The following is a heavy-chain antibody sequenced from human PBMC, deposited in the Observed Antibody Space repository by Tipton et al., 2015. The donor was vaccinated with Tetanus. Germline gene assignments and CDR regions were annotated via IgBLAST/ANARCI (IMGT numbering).Heavy chain of an antibody. CDR1: GGSISTGGYY. J-gene: IGHJ4*02. V-gene: IGHV4-31*03. CDR3: ARDMRGEGGGWYTDY. D-gene: IGHD6-19*01. Sequence: TLSLTCTVSGGSISTGGYYWSWLRQHTGKGLEWIAYIHFTGNTYYNPSLKSRTTISVDTSKNQFSLKLNSVTAADTAVYYCARDMRGEGGGWYTDYWGQGTLVTVSS. CDR2: IHFTGNT.